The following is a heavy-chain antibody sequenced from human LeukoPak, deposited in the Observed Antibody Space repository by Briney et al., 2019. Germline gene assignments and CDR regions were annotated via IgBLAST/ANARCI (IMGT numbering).Heavy chain of an antibody. V-gene: IGHV3-30-3*01. CDR2: ISYDGSNK. Sequence: PGGSLRLSCAASGFTFSSYATHWVRQAPGKGLEWVAVISYDGSNKYYADSVKGRFTISRDNSKNTLYPQMNSLRAEDTAVYYCASTRMGGITGSEDYWGQGTLVTVSS. J-gene: IGHJ4*02. CDR3: ASTRMGGITGSEDY. D-gene: IGHD1-20*01. CDR1: GFTFSSYA.